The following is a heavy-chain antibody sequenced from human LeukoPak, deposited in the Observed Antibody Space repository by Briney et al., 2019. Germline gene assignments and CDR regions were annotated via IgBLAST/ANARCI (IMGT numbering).Heavy chain of an antibody. Sequence: SETLSLTCTVSAYSISSGYYWGWIRQPPGKGLEWIGSIYHSGNTYYNPSLKSRVTISVDTSKNQFSLKLSSVTAADTAVYYCARGDRLWFGEGYFDYWGQGTLVTVSS. CDR1: AYSISSGYY. J-gene: IGHJ4*02. V-gene: IGHV4-38-2*02. CDR2: IYHSGNT. CDR3: ARGDRLWFGEGYFDY. D-gene: IGHD3-10*01.